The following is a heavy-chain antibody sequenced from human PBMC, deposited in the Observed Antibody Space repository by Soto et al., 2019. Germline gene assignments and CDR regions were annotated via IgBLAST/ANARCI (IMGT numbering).Heavy chain of an antibody. CDR1: GFTFSSYA. CDR2: ISGSGGST. Sequence: GGSLRLSCAASGFTFSSYAMSWVRQAPGKGLEWVSAISGSGGSTYYADSVKGRFTISRDNSKNTLYLQMNSLRAEDTAVYCCAKSYQALIVVVPAAKETDYYYMDVWGKGTTVTVSS. J-gene: IGHJ6*03. CDR3: AKSYQALIVVVPAAKETDYYYMDV. V-gene: IGHV3-23*01. D-gene: IGHD2-2*01.